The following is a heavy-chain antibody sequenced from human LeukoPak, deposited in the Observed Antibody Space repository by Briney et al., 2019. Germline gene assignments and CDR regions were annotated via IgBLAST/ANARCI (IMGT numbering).Heavy chain of an antibody. CDR2: FDPEDGET. J-gene: IGHJ6*02. CDR3: ARARVVAGDYYGMDV. V-gene: IGHV1-24*01. D-gene: IGHD6-19*01. CDR1: GYTLTELS. Sequence: EASVTVSCKVSGYTLTELSMHWVRQAPGKGLEWMGNFDPEDGETIYTQKFQGRVTMTEDTSTDTAYMELSSLRSEDTAVYYCARARVVAGDYYGMDVWGQGTTVTVCS.